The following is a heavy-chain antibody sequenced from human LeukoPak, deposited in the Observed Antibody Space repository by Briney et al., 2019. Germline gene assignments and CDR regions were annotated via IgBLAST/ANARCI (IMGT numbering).Heavy chain of an antibody. D-gene: IGHD6-19*01. CDR3: AREVAVAGRGWFDP. V-gene: IGHV4-30-2*01. CDR1: GGSISSGGYH. CDR2: IYHSGST. Sequence: SETLSLTCTVSGGSISSGGYHWSWIRQPPGKGLEWIGYIYHSGSTYYNPSLKSRVTISVDRSKNQFSLKLSSVTAADTAVYYCAREVAVAGRGWFDPWGQGTLVTVSS. J-gene: IGHJ5*02.